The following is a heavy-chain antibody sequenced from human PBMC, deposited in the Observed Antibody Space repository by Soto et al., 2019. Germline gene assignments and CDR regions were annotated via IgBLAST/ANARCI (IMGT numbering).Heavy chain of an antibody. D-gene: IGHD5-12*01. J-gene: IGHJ6*02. CDR2: ISGSGGST. V-gene: IGHV3-23*01. CDR3: AKDLRDGYKSYYYYGMDV. CDR1: GSTCRRVA. Sequence: GPLGLSCAASGSTCRRVAMTQVGQAPRKRLEWVSAISGSGGSTYYADSVKGRFTISRDNSKNTLYLQMNSLRAEDTAVYYCAKDLRDGYKSYYYYGMDVWGQGTTVTVSS.